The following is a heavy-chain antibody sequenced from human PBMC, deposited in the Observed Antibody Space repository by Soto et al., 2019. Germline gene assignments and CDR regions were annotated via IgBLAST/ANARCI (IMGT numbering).Heavy chain of an antibody. V-gene: IGHV3-21*01. Sequence: GGSLRLSCAASGFTFSSYSMNWVRQAPGKGLEWVSSISSSSSYIYYADSVKGRFTISRDNAKNSLYLQMNSLRAEDTAVYYCARDVLSSGYNRGPDYWGQGTLVTVSS. CDR1: GFTFSSYS. D-gene: IGHD3-22*01. CDR3: ARDVLSSGYNRGPDY. CDR2: ISSSSSYI. J-gene: IGHJ4*02.